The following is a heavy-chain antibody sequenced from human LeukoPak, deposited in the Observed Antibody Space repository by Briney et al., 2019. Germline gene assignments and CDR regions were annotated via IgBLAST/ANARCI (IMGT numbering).Heavy chain of an antibody. CDR3: ARVVNDAFDI. CDR2: INPSDGST. J-gene: IGHJ3*02. V-gene: IGHV1-46*01. CDR1: GYTFTSYY. Sequence: GASVKVSCKASGYTFTSYYTHWVRQAPGQGLEWMGIINPSDGSTSDAQKFQGRVTMTRETSTSTVYMELSSLRSEDTAVYYCARVVNDAFDIWGQGTMVTVSS.